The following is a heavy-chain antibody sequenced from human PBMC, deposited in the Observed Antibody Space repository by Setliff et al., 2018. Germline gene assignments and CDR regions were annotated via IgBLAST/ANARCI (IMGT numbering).Heavy chain of an antibody. Sequence: ASVKVSCKASGYTFTSYGISWVRQAPGQGLEWMGWISAYNGNTNYAQKLQGRVTMTTDTSTSTAYMELRSLRSDDTAVYYCARDRRDYDILTGYYEGAFDIWGQGTMVTVSS. CDR1: GYTFTSYG. V-gene: IGHV1-18*01. D-gene: IGHD3-9*01. CDR3: ARDRRDYDILTGYYEGAFDI. J-gene: IGHJ3*02. CDR2: ISAYNGNT.